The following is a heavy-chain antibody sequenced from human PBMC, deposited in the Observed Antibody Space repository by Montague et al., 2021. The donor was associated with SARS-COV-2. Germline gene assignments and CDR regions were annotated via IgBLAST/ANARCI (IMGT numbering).Heavy chain of an antibody. CDR1: GGSISSSSYY. J-gene: IGHJ2*01. D-gene: IGHD7-27*01. CDR2: IYYSGTT. V-gene: IGHV4-39*02. CDR3: AREDAGDWSFDL. Sequence: SETLSLTCTVSGGSISSSSYYWGWIRQPPGKGPEWIGSIYYSGTTFYNPSLRSRVTMSVDTSKNQFSLRLSSVTAADTAVSYCAREDAGDWSFDLWGRGTLVTVSS.